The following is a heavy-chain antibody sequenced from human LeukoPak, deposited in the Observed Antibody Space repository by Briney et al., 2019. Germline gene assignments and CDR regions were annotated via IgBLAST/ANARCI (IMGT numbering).Heavy chain of an antibody. Sequence: GGSLRLSCAASGFTFSSYGMHGVRQAPGKGLEWVAVICYDGSNKYYADSVKGRFTISRDNSKNTLYLQMNSLRAEDTAVYYCSSGPLGYWGQGTLVTVSS. CDR3: SSGPLGY. CDR2: ICYDGSNK. V-gene: IGHV3-33*01. J-gene: IGHJ4*02. CDR1: GFTFSSYG.